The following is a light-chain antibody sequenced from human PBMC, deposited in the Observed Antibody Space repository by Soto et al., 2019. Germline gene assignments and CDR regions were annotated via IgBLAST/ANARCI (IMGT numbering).Light chain of an antibody. CDR3: QQYSSSLIT. V-gene: IGKV3-20*01. CDR1: QTISSNY. J-gene: IGKJ5*01. CDR2: GAS. Sequence: EIVLTQSPGTLSLSPGERAILSCRASQTISSNYLAWYQQKPGQAPRLLIYGASGRATGIPDRFSGSGSGTDFTLTISRLGPEDFAVYYCQQYSSSLITFGQGTRLEIK.